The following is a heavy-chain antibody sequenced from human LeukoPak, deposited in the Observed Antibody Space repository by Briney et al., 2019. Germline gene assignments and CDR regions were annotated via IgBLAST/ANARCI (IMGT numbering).Heavy chain of an antibody. V-gene: IGHV4-59*07. CDR3: GSIHIAAAGTAGWFDP. CDR2: IYYSRSP. D-gene: IGHD6-13*01. J-gene: IGHJ5*02. CDR1: GGSISRYY. Sequence: SDTLSLTCTVSGGSISRYYWSWIRQPPGKGLEWFGYIYYSRSPNYNPSLKSRVTISVDTSKNQFSLKLSSVTAADTAVYYFGSIHIAAAGTAGWFDPWGQGTLVTVSS.